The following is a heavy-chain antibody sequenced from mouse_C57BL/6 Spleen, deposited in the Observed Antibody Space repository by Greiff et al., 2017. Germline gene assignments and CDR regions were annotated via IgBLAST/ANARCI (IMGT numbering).Heavy chain of an antibody. CDR1: GYTFTSYG. Sequence: VQLQQSGAELARPGASVKLSCKASGYTFTSYGISWVKQRPGQGLEWIGEIYPRSGNTYYNEKFKGKATLTANKSSSTAYMELRSLTSEDSAVYVCARSPISTVVATGGFDYWGQGTTLTVSS. CDR3: ARSPISTVVATGGFDY. V-gene: IGHV1-81*01. D-gene: IGHD1-1*01. CDR2: IYPRSGNT. J-gene: IGHJ2*01.